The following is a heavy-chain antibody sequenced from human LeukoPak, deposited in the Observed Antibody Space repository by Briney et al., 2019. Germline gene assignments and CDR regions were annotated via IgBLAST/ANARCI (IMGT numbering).Heavy chain of an antibody. CDR1: GFTFSSYG. Sequence: PGGSLRLSCAASGFTFSSYGMHWVRQAPGKGLEWVAFIRYDGSNKYYADSVKGRFTISRDNSKNTLYLQMNSLRAEDTAVYYCGRLDLAGQLVPYYYGMDVWGQGTTVTVSS. V-gene: IGHV3-30*02. CDR3: GRLDLAGQLVPYYYGMDV. D-gene: IGHD6-13*01. CDR2: IRYDGSNK. J-gene: IGHJ6*02.